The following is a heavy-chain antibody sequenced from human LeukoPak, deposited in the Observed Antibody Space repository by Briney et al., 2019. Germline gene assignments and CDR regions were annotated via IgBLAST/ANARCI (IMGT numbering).Heavy chain of an antibody. CDR2: MDKETNLYAT. CDR1: GFTLSDLA. V-gene: IGHV3-73*01. D-gene: IGHD1-26*01. Sequence: GGSLRLSCIAFGFTLSDLAIHWVRQSSGKGLEWIGHMDKETNLYATALAASVKGRFTVSRDDSKNTAYLHMNSLKTEDTALYYCTSDSGTYNWFDPWGQGTLVTVSS. CDR3: TSDSGTYNWFDP. J-gene: IGHJ5*02.